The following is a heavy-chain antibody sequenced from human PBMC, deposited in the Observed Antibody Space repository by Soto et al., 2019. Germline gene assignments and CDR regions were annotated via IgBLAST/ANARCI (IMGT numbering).Heavy chain of an antibody. Sequence: QVQLVQSGAEVKKPGSSVKVSCKASGGTFSSYAISWVRQAPGQGLEWMGGIIPIFGTANYAQKFQGRVTITADKSTSTAYMELSSLRAEDTAVYYCARAARVLRFLEGYFDYWGQGTLVTVSS. CDR2: IIPIFGTA. CDR3: ARAARVLRFLEGYFDY. CDR1: GGTFSSYA. J-gene: IGHJ4*02. V-gene: IGHV1-69*06. D-gene: IGHD3-3*01.